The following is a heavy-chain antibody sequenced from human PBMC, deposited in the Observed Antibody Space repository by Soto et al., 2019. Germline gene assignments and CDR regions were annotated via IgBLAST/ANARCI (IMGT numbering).Heavy chain of an antibody. V-gene: IGHV1-69*08. CDR2: IIPSLGET. CDR3: ARGLGGRMDD. D-gene: IGHD3-16*01. Sequence: QVQLVQSGAEVKKPGSSVRVSCKASGTIFSSYTISWVRQAPGQGLEWMGRIIPSLGETNSAQKFQGRVTLTADKSTNTADMELNSLRLEDTALYYCARGLGGRMDDWGQGTTVTVSS. CDR1: GTIFSSYT. J-gene: IGHJ6*02.